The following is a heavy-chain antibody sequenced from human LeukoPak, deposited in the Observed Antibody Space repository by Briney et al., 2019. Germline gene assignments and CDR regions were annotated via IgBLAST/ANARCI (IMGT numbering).Heavy chain of an antibody. CDR2: ISGSGDNT. CDR1: EFTFSNYA. D-gene: IGHD3-10*01. Sequence: GGSLRLSCAASEFTFSNYAMSWVCQAPGKGLEWVSTISGSGDNTHYADSVKGRFTISRDNSKNTLYLQMNSLRAEDTAVYYCAKFLLGFGESRRSFDYWGQGTLVTVSS. J-gene: IGHJ4*02. V-gene: IGHV3-23*01. CDR3: AKFLLGFGESRRSFDY.